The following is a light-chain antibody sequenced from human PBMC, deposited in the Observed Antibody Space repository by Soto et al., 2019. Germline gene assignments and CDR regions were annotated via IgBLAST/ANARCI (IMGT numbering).Light chain of an antibody. CDR1: SSDVGGYNY. CDR2: DVS. J-gene: IGLJ1*01. V-gene: IGLV2-14*03. Sequence: QSVLTQPPSVTVSPAQSIAFFCTRTSSDVGGYNYVSWYQQLPGKAPKLMLYDVSNRPSVVSNRFSFFQSRLPAFLPTSGLQAEGEAYYYRCSYTTSSHYVFGTGTKVTVL. CDR3: CSYTTSSHYV.